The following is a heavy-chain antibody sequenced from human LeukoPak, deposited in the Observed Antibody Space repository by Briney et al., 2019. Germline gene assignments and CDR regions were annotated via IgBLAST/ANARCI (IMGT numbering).Heavy chain of an antibody. Sequence: ASVKVSCKASGYTFTSYYMHWVRQAPGQGLEWMGGIIPIFGAANYAQKFQGRVTITADKSTSTAYMELSSLRPEDTAVYYCARGLGRTTMVTRGEVRFDYWGQGTLVTVSS. V-gene: IGHV1-69*06. D-gene: IGHD5-18*01. CDR2: IIPIFGAA. CDR1: GYTFTSYY. J-gene: IGHJ4*02. CDR3: ARGLGRTTMVTRGEVRFDY.